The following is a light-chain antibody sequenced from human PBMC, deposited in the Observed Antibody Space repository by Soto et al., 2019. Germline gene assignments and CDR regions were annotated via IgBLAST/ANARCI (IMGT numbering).Light chain of an antibody. J-gene: IGLJ2*01. CDR3: TSYTTTNTLVV. CDR1: TSDIGSNNF. V-gene: IGLV2-14*03. CDR2: DVS. Sequence: QSALTQPASVSGSPGQSIAISCTGTTSDIGSNNFVSWYQQHPGHAPKLIMYDVSHRPFGISDRFSGSKSGNTASLTISGLQPEDEADYYCTSYTTTNTLVVFGGGTKVTVL.